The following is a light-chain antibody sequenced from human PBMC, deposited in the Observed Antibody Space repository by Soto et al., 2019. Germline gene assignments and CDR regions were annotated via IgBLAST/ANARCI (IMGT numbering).Light chain of an antibody. V-gene: IGLV2-11*01. CDR2: DVT. CDR1: SSDVGHYNY. J-gene: IGLJ1*01. CDR3: GSYAGKFTFV. Sequence: QSVLTQPHSVSGSPGQSVIISCTGTSSDVGHYNYVSWYQQHPGKAPKLMIYDVTKRPSGVPDRFSGSKSGNTASLIISGIQAEDEADYLCGSYAGKFTFVFGAGTKATVL.